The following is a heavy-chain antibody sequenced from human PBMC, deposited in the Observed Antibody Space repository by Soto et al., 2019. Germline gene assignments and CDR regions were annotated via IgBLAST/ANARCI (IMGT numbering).Heavy chain of an antibody. V-gene: IGHV1-18*01. Sequence: QVHLVQSGAEVKKPGASVKVSCQGSGYAFTTYGITWVRQAPGQGLEWMGWISAHNGNTNYAQKLQGRVTVTRDTSTSTAYMELRSRRYDVTAVYYCARGRYGDYWGQGALVTVSS. CDR2: ISAHNGNT. CDR3: ARGRYGDY. J-gene: IGHJ4*02. CDR1: GYAFTTYG. D-gene: IGHD1-1*01.